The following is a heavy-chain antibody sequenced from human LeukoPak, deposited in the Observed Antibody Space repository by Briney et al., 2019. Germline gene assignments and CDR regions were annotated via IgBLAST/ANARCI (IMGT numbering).Heavy chain of an antibody. CDR3: ARVGYSSSSFDY. Sequence: GGSLRLSCAASGFTFSSYAMSWVRQAPGKGLEWVANIKEDGSTKYYVDSVKGRFTISRDNAQNSVYLQMNSLRAEDTAMYYCARVGYSSSSFDYWGQGTLVTVSS. J-gene: IGHJ4*02. D-gene: IGHD6-6*01. V-gene: IGHV3-7*01. CDR1: GFTFSSYA. CDR2: IKEDGSTK.